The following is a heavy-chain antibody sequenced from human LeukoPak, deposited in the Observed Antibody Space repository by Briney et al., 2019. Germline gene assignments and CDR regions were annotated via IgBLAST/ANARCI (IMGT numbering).Heavy chain of an antibody. CDR3: AKVKDYYGSGFDY. V-gene: IGHV3-9*01. D-gene: IGHD3-10*01. CDR1: GFTFDDYA. J-gene: IGHJ4*02. Sequence: GGSLRLSCAASGFTFDDYAMHWVRQAPGKGLEWVSGLSWNSGSIGYADSVRGRFTISRDNAKNSLYLQMNSLRAQDTALYYCAKVKDYYGSGFDYWGQGTLVTVSS. CDR2: LSWNSGSI.